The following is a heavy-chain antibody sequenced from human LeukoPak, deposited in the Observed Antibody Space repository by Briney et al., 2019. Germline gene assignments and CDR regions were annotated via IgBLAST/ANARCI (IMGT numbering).Heavy chain of an antibody. Sequence: NPGGSLRLSCAASGFTFSTYSMNWVRQAPGKGLEWVSSITSPVGRIYYADSLKGRITISRDNARSTLYLQMSSLRAEDTAVYYCATDGRSSGWYGFDYWGQGILVTVPS. CDR1: GFTFSTYS. CDR3: ATDGRSSGWYGFDY. D-gene: IGHD6-19*01. V-gene: IGHV3-21*01. J-gene: IGHJ4*02. CDR2: ITSPVGRI.